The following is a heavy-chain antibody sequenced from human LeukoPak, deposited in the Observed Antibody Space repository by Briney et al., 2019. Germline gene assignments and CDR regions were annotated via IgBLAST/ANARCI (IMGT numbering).Heavy chain of an antibody. V-gene: IGHV3-7*01. CDR1: GFTFSSYW. CDR2: IKQDGSEK. CDR3: ARAQFSGYDLGNWFDP. D-gene: IGHD5-12*01. J-gene: IGHJ5*02. Sequence: PGGSLRLSCAASGFTFSSYWMSCVRQAPGKGLEWVANIKQDGSEKYYVDSVKGRFTISRDNAKNSLYLQMNSLRAEDTAVYYCARAQFSGYDLGNWFDPWGQGTLVTVSS.